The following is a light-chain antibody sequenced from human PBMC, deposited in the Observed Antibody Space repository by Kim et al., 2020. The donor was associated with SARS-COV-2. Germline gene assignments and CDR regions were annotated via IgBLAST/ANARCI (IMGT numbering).Light chain of an antibody. CDR3: QYHDERVT. V-gene: IGKV3-15*01. J-gene: IGKJ4*01. Sequence: EMVLTQSPATLSVSPGERATLSCRSSQPITTTFAWYHQRPGQAPRLLIYGPSTRATGVPARISGSGSGTEFTLTISSLQSEDVGVYYCQYHDERVTFGGGTKVDIK. CDR2: GPS. CDR1: QPITTT.